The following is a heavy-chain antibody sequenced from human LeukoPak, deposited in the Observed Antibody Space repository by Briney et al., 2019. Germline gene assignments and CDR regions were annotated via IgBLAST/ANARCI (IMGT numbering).Heavy chain of an antibody. D-gene: IGHD1-26*01. CDR1: GYSLTSYW. Sequence: GESLKISCKGSGYSLTSYWIGWVRQMPGNGLECIGLIYPGDSNTRYSPSFQGQVTISADKSISSAYLQWSSLKASNTAMYCCAKHGGSYPFDYWGQGTLVTVSS. CDR2: IYPGDSNT. J-gene: IGHJ4*02. V-gene: IGHV5-51*01. CDR3: AKHGGSYPFDY.